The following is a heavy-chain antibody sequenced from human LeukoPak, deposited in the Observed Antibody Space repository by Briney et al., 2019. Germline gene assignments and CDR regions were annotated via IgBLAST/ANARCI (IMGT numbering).Heavy chain of an antibody. CDR3: ARHGMAVAGMVYRYNWFDP. CDR1: GGSISSSSYY. V-gene: IGHV4-39*01. D-gene: IGHD6-19*01. CDR2: IYYSGST. Sequence: SETLSLTCTVSGGSISSSSYYWGWIRQPPGKGLEWIGSIYYSGSTYYNPSLKSRVTISVDTPKNQFSLKLSSVTAADTAVYYCARHGMAVAGMVYRYNWFDPWGQGTLVTVSS. J-gene: IGHJ5*02.